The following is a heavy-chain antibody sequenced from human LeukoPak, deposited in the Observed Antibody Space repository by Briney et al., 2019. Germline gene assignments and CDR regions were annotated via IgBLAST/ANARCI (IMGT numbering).Heavy chain of an antibody. V-gene: IGHV1-69*13. Sequence: GASVKVSCKXSGGTFSSYAISWVRQAPGQGLELMGGTIPIFGTANYAQKFQGRVTITADESTSTAYMELSSLRSEDTAIYYCARTNSPGQLRSMDVWGKGTTVTVSS. CDR3: ARTNSPGQLRSMDV. J-gene: IGHJ6*03. D-gene: IGHD6-6*01. CDR1: GGTFSSYA. CDR2: TIPIFGTA.